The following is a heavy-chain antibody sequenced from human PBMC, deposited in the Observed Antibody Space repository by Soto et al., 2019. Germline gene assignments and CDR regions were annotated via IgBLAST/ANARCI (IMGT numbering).Heavy chain of an antibody. D-gene: IGHD3-9*01. Sequence: GGSLRLSCAASGFTFSSYAMSWVRQAPGKGLEWVSAISGSGGSTYYADSVKGRFTISRDNSKNTLYLQMNSLRAEDTAVYYCAKVLRKESPSDRSPSRYFHTYYYGMDVWGKGNTVTVSS. CDR3: AKVLRKESPSDRSPSRYFHTYYYGMDV. CDR2: ISGSGGST. J-gene: IGHJ6*04. V-gene: IGHV3-23*01. CDR1: GFTFSSYA.